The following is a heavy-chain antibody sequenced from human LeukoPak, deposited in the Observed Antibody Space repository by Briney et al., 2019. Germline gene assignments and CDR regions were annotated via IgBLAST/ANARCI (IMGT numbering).Heavy chain of an antibody. D-gene: IGHD3-3*01. J-gene: IGHJ6*02. CDR3: ARDIRDGVDFWSGHPMDYYYGMDV. CDR2: INPSGGST. Sequence: ASVKVSCKASGYTFTSYYMHWVRQAPGQGLEWMGIINPSGGSTSYAQKFQGRVTMTTDTSTSTAYMELRSLRSDDTAVYYCARDIRDGVDFWSGHPMDYYYGMDVWGQGTTVTVSS. V-gene: IGHV1-46*01. CDR1: GYTFTSYY.